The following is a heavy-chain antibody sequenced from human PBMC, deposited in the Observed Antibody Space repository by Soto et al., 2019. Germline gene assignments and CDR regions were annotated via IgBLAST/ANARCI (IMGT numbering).Heavy chain of an antibody. Sequence: PSETLSLTCSVSDDSINSDKYYWGWIRQPPGKGLELIGSIYYRGNAYYNPSLQTRVTISLDKSRSQFSLKLNSVTAADSAVYYCARVMDVNIVATRTGYYYMDVWGKGTTVTVSS. J-gene: IGHJ6*03. CDR2: IYYRGNA. CDR3: ARVMDVNIVATRTGYYYMDV. D-gene: IGHD5-12*01. V-gene: IGHV4-39*01. CDR1: DDSINSDKYY.